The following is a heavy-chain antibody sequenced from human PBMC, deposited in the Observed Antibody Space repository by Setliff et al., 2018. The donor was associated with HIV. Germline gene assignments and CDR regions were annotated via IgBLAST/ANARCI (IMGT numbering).Heavy chain of an antibody. CDR1: GGSVIKNNFY. V-gene: IGHV4-39*07. Sequence: SETLSLTCSVSGGSVIKNNFYWGWIRQTPAKGLEWIGGIYYSGNTYYNPSLKSRVTISVDTSKHQFSLKLNSMTAADTAVYFCARKVGGDFDYWGQGTLVTVSS. J-gene: IGHJ4*02. CDR2: IYYSGNT. CDR3: ARKVGGDFDY. D-gene: IGHD2-2*01.